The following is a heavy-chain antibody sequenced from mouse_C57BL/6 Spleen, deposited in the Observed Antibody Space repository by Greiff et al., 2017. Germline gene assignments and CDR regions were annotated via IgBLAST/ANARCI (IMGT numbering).Heavy chain of an antibody. Sequence: VQVVESGAELKKPGASVKLSCKATGYTFTGYWIEWVKQRPGHGLEWIGEILPGSGSTKYNEKCRGQATLTADTSSNTADMQLSSLSTEDSALYSCARGPAQATLDYSGQGSSVTVSA. D-gene: IGHD3-2*02. J-gene: IGHJ4*01. CDR1: GYTFTGYW. CDR2: ILPGSGST. CDR3: ARGPAQATLDY. V-gene: IGHV1-9*01.